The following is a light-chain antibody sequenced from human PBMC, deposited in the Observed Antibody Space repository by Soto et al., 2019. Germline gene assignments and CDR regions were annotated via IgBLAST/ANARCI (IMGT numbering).Light chain of an antibody. J-gene: IGKJ1*01. CDR1: QSLTSY. CDR3: QHYNSYGT. CDR2: GIS. V-gene: IGKV3-15*01. Sequence: EIVMTQSPATLSVSPGETATLSCRASQSLTSYLAWYQQKPDQAPRLLIYGISTRATDIPARFSGSGSGTEFTLTISSLQSEDFATYYCQHYNSYGTFGQGTKVDIK.